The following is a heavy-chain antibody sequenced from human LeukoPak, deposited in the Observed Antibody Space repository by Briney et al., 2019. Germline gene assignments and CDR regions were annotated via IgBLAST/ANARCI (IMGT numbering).Heavy chain of an antibody. CDR1: GGSISSYY. CDR3: ARVRYDFWSGYEDY. V-gene: IGHV4-59*01. D-gene: IGHD3-3*01. Sequence: SETLSLTCTVSGGSISSYYWRWIRQPTGKGLEWIGYIYYSGSTNYNPSLKSRVTISVDTSKNQFSLKLSSVTAADTAVYYCARVRYDFWSGYEDYWGQGTLVTVSS. J-gene: IGHJ4*02. CDR2: IYYSGST.